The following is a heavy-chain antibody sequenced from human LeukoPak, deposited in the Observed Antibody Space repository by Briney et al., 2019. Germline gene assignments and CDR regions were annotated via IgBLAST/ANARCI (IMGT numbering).Heavy chain of an antibody. CDR1: GFSFSSYS. CDR2: ISSRGTYK. Sequence: MSGGSLRLSCAASGFSFSSYSLNWVRQAPGKGLEWVSSISSRGTYKNSADSLKGRFTISRDNAKNSLFLQMNTLRVEDTAVYYCAKVGYDYVWGSYRYLEDYWGQGTLVTVSS. V-gene: IGHV3-21*04. D-gene: IGHD3-16*02. J-gene: IGHJ4*02. CDR3: AKVGYDYVWGSYRYLEDY.